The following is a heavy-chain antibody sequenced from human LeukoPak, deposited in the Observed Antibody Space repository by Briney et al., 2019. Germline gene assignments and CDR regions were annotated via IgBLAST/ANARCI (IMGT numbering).Heavy chain of an antibody. CDR3: AKDLQQLANLDY. Sequence: GGSLSLFCVASGFTFRTYGMSWVRQAPGKGLEWVSGIGGSGDYTYYADSVKGRFTISRDNSKNTLYLQMNSLRAEDTAVYYCAKDLQQLANLDYWGQGTQVTVS. CDR1: GFTFRTYG. J-gene: IGHJ4*02. V-gene: IGHV3-23*01. D-gene: IGHD6-13*01. CDR2: IGGSGDYT.